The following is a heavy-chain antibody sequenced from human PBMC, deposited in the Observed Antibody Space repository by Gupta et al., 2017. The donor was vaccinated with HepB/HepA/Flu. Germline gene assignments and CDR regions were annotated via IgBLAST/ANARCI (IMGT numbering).Heavy chain of an antibody. Sequence: EVQLVESGGGLVKPGGSLRLSCAASGFTFSSYSMNWVRQAPGKGLEWVSSISSSSSYIYYADTVKGRFTISRDNAKNSLYLQMNSLRAEDTAVYYCARQQSITIFGVVIGEYNFYYMDVWGKGTTVTVSS. V-gene: IGHV3-21*01. J-gene: IGHJ6*03. CDR3: ARQQSITIFGVVIGEYNFYYMDV. D-gene: IGHD3-3*01. CDR2: ISSSSSYI. CDR1: GFTFSSYS.